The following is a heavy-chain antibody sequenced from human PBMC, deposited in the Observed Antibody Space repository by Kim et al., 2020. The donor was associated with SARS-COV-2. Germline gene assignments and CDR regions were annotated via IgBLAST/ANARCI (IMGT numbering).Heavy chain of an antibody. CDR3: VRDRMGGAFDM. CDR1: VFTFRAYN. Sequence: GGSLRLSCATSVFTFRAYNMNGGHKEPSKCLEWLKYKKMLRQAIDYADSVEGRFTISRDNAKNSLFLQMNSLRDEDTALYYCVRDRMGGAFDMWGQGTMVTVSS. V-gene: IGHV3-48*02. J-gene: IGHJ3*02. CDR2: KKMLRQAI. D-gene: IGHD3-16*01.